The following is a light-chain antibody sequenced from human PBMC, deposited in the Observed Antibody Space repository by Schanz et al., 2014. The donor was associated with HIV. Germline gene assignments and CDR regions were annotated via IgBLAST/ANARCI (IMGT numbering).Light chain of an antibody. CDR1: QSVSSY. V-gene: IGKV3-11*01. CDR2: DAS. CDR3: QQYNSYPLT. J-gene: IGKJ4*01. Sequence: EIVLTQSPATLSLSPGERATLSCRASQSVSSYLDWYQQKPGQAPRLLIYDASNRAAGIPARFSGSGSGTDFTLTISSLQPDDFATYYCQQYNSYPLTFGGGTKVEIK.